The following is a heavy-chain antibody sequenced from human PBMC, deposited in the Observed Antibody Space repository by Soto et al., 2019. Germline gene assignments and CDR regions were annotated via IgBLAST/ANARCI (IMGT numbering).Heavy chain of an antibody. Sequence: SETLSLTCTASGGSISSGGYYWSWIRQHPGKGLERIGYIYYSGSTYYNPSLKSRVTISVDTSKNQFSLKLSSVTAADTAVYYCARDLSSKRWFDPWGQGTLVTVSS. CDR1: GGSISSGGYY. CDR2: IYYSGST. V-gene: IGHV4-31*03. CDR3: ARDLSSKRWFDP. J-gene: IGHJ5*02.